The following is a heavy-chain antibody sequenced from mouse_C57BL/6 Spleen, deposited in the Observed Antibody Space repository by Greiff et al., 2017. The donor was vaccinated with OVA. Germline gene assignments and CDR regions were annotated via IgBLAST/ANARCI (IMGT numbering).Heavy chain of an antibody. D-gene: IGHD6-1*01. CDR3: ARSANYYAMDY. V-gene: IGHV1-69*01. Sequence: QVQLQQPGAELVMPGASVKLSCKASGYTFTSYWMHWVKQRPGQGLEWIGEIDPSDSYTNYNQKFKGKSTLTVDKSSSTAYMQLSSLTSEDSAVYYCARSANYYAMDYWGQGTSVTVSS. CDR1: GYTFTSYW. CDR2: IDPSDSYT. J-gene: IGHJ4*01.